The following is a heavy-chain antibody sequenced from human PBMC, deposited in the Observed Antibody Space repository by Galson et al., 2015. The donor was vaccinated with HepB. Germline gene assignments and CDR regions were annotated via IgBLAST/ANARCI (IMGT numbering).Heavy chain of an antibody. CDR3: ARMGYGDPPFMGYYYMDV. CDR2: ISYDGSNK. V-gene: IGHV3-30-3*01. CDR1: GFTFSSYA. Sequence: SLRLSCAASGFTFSSYAMNWVRQAPGKGLEWVAVISYDGSNKYYADSVKGRFTITRDNSKNTLYLQMNSLRAEDTAVYYCARMGYGDPPFMGYYYMDVWGKGTTVTVSS. J-gene: IGHJ6*03. D-gene: IGHD4-17*01.